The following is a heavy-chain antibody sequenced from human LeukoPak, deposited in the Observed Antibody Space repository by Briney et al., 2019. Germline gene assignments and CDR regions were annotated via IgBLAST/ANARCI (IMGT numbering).Heavy chain of an antibody. J-gene: IGHJ4*02. CDR1: GFTFSSYW. D-gene: IGHD1-26*01. CDR3: ARDLSKVGATLQLFDY. Sequence: PGGSLRLSCAASGFTFSSYWMSWVRQAPGKGLEWDYGINWNGGSTGYADSVKGRFTISRDNAKNSLYLQMNSLRAEDTALYYCARDLSKVGATLQLFDYWGQGTLVTVSS. CDR2: INWNGGST. V-gene: IGHV3-20*04.